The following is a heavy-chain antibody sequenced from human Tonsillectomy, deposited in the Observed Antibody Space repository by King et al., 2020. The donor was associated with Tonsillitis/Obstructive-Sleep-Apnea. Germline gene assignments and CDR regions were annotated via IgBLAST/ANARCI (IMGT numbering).Heavy chain of an antibody. CDR3: ARGYYDFWSGYYGAYRFDS. J-gene: IGHJ5*01. D-gene: IGHD3-3*01. V-gene: IGHV4-34*01. Sequence: VQLQQWGAGLLKPSETLSLSCAVYGGSFSTYYWSWIRQPPGKGLEWIGEINNSGSTNFNPSLKSRVAISIDTSKNQFSLKLSSVTAADTAVYYCARGYYDFWSGYYGAYRFDSWGQGTLVTVSS. CDR1: GGSFSTYY. CDR2: INNSGST.